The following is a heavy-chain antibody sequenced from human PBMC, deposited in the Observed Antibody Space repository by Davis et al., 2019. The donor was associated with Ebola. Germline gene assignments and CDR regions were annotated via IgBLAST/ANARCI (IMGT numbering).Heavy chain of an antibody. CDR1: GGSISSYY. CDR3: ARASSGSYSFDY. CDR2: IYYSGST. J-gene: IGHJ4*02. Sequence: MPSETLSLTCTVSGGSISSYYWSWIRQPPGKGLEWIGYIYYSGSTNYNPSLKSRVTISVDTSKNYFSLKLSSVTAADTAVYYCARASSGSYSFDYWGQGTLVTVSS. D-gene: IGHD1-26*01. V-gene: IGHV4-59*01.